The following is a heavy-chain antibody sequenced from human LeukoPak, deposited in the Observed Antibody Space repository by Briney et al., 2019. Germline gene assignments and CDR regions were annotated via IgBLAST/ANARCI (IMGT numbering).Heavy chain of an antibody. D-gene: IGHD1-26*01. CDR2: IYYSGTT. CDR1: GGSISNYY. J-gene: IGHJ4*02. CDR3: ARHSGASPHYFDY. V-gene: IGHV4-59*08. Sequence: SETLSLTCTVSGGSISNYYWSWIRQPPGKGLEWIGFIYYSGTTHYNPSLKSRVTMSVATSNNQFSLSLSSVTAADTAIYYCARHSGASPHYFDYWGQGALVTVSS.